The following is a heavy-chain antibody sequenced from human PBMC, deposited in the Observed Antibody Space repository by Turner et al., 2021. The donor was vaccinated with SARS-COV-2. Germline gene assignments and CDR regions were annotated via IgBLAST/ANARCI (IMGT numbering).Heavy chain of an antibody. D-gene: IGHD3-22*01. Sequence: EVQLVESGGDLVKPGGSLRLSCAASGFTFSSSNMNWVRQAPGKGLEWVSSISSSSSYIYYSDSVKGRFTKSRDNAKNSLYLQMISLRAEDTAVYYCARDVREYYYDSSGFDYWGQGTLVTVSS. CDR1: GFTFSSSN. CDR3: ARDVREYYYDSSGFDY. CDR2: ISSSSSYI. V-gene: IGHV3-21*01. J-gene: IGHJ4*02.